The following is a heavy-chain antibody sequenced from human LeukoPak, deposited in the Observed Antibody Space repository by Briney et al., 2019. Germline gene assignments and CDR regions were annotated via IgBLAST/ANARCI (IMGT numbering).Heavy chain of an antibody. CDR2: VNTNSGGT. J-gene: IGHJ1*01. V-gene: IGHV1-2*02. CDR3: SRDSVDSSGQGALQH. CDR1: GYTFTEHS. D-gene: IGHD3-22*01. Sequence: GASVKVSCKASGYTFTEHSLDWVRQAPGQGLEWVGWVNTNSGGTSYAQRFQGRVTMTRDTSINTAYMELNRLTSEDTAVYYCSRDSVDSSGQGALQHWGQGTLVTVSS.